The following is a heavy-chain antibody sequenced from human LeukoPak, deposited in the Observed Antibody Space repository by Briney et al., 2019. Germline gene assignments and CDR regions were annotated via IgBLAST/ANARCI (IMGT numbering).Heavy chain of an antibody. CDR1: GGSFNSYI. V-gene: IGHV1-69*08. J-gene: IGHJ5*02. D-gene: IGHD4-11*01. CDR2: IIPMLGTP. Sequence: SVKVSCKAYGGSFNSYIISWVRQAPGQGLEWMGRIIPMLGTPNYAQKFQGRITITADESTSTAYMELSSLRSEDTAVYYCARARTTVRGNWFDPWGQGTLVTVSS. CDR3: ARARTTVRGNWFDP.